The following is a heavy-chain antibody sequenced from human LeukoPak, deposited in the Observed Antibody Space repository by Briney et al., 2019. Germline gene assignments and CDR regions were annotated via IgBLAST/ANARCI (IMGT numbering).Heavy chain of an antibody. V-gene: IGHV3-48*04. D-gene: IGHD3-9*01. CDR3: ARDSYDILTGSIPYYYYGMDV. J-gene: IGHJ6*02. CDR1: GFTFSDYS. Sequence: GGSLRLSCAASGFTFSDYSMEWVRQAPGKGLEWISYISSTSTTIYYAGSVKGRFTISRDNAKNSLYLQMNSLRAEDTAVYYCARDSYDILTGSIPYYYYGMDVWGQGTTVTVSS. CDR2: ISSTSTTI.